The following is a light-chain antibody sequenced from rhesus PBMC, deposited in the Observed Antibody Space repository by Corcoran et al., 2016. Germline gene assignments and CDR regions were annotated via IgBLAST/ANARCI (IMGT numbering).Light chain of an antibody. Sequence: QSAPTQPPSVSGSPGQSVTISCTGTSSDVGSYIYVSWYQQHPGKAPKLLIYEVNKRPSGVSDRFSGSKSGNTASLTISGLQGEDEADYYCSSYTASSTYIFGVGTRLTVL. CDR2: EVN. CDR3: SSYTASSTYI. J-gene: IGLJ1*01. V-gene: IGLV2S7*01. CDR1: SSDVGSYIY.